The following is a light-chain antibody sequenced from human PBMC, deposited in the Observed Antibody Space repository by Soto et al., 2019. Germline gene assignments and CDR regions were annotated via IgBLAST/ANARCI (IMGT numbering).Light chain of an antibody. J-gene: IGLJ1*01. Sequence: ALTQPASVSGSPGQSITISCSGTSSDVGSYDHVAWYQQFPGKSPKLMIYEVSNRPSGVSNRFSGSKSGNTASLTISGLQAEDEADYYCISYTDRQSYVFGTGTKVTVL. V-gene: IGLV2-14*01. CDR3: ISYTDRQSYV. CDR1: SSDVGSYDH. CDR2: EVS.